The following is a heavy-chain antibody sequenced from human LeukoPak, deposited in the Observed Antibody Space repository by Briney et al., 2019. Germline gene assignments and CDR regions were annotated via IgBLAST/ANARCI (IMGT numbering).Heavy chain of an antibody. J-gene: IGHJ4*02. CDR1: GGSISSSSYY. V-gene: IGHV4-39*07. D-gene: IGHD1-14*01. CDR3: ARGNIRATYY. CDR2: IYYSGST. Sequence: SETLSLTCTVSGGSISSSSYYWGWIRQPPGTGLEWIGSIYYSGSTHYNPSLKSRVTISVDTSKNQFSLKLSSVTAADTAVYYCARGNIRATYYWGQGTLVTVSS.